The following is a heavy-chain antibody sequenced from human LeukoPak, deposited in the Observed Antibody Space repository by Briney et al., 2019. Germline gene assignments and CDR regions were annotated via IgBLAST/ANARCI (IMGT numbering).Heavy chain of an antibody. CDR2: IYPGDSDT. J-gene: IGHJ4*02. V-gene: IGHV5-51*01. CDR3: ARRVLDYFEH. Sequence: GESLKISCKGSGYSFTSYWIGWVRQMPGKGLEWMGIIYPGDSDTRYSPSFQGQVTISVDKSISTAYVQWSSLQASDTAMYYCARRVLDYFEHWGQGTPSPSPQ. D-gene: IGHD4/OR15-4a*01. CDR1: GYSFTSYW.